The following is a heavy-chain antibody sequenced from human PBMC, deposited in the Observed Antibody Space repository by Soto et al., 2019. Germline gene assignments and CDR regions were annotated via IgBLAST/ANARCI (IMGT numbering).Heavy chain of an antibody. CDR2: ISTYNGDT. CDR3: AREGVAPYYYYGMDV. J-gene: IGHJ6*02. D-gene: IGHD5-12*01. CDR1: GYTFTRSG. Sequence: ASVKVSCKASGYTFTRSGISWVRQAPGQGLEWMGWISTYNGDTNHAQTFQGRVTMTTDTSTSTVHMEVRSLRSDDTAVYYCAREGVAPYYYYGMDVWGQGTQVTVSS. V-gene: IGHV1-18*01.